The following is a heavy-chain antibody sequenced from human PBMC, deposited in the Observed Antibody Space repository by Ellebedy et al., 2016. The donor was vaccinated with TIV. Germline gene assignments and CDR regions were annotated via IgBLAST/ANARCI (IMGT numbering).Heavy chain of an antibody. CDR1: GLTFSTYP. V-gene: IGHV3-23*01. Sequence: GGSLRLSCAASGLTFSTYPMTWVRRAPGKGLEWVSAISGSGDSTYYADSVKGRFTISRDNFKNTLHLQMNSLRAEDTAVYYCVKLDSSGYYYGRLDYWGQGSLVTVSS. D-gene: IGHD3-22*01. J-gene: IGHJ4*02. CDR2: ISGSGDST. CDR3: VKLDSSGYYYGRLDY.